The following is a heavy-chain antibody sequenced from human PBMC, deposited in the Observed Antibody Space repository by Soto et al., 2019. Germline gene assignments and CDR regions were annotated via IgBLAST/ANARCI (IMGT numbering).Heavy chain of an antibody. Sequence: TSETLSLTCTVSGGSISSGGYYWSWIRQHPGKGLEWIGYIYYSGSTYYNPSLKSRVTISVDTSKNQFSLKLSSVTAADTAVYYCARAYKEDYDILTGPNWFDPWGQGTLVTVSS. V-gene: IGHV4-31*03. CDR3: ARAYKEDYDILTGPNWFDP. CDR1: GGSISSGGYY. CDR2: IYYSGST. J-gene: IGHJ5*02. D-gene: IGHD3-9*01.